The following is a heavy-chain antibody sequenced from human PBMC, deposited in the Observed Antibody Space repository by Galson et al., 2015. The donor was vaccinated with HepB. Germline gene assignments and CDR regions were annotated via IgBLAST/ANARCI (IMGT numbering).Heavy chain of an antibody. V-gene: IGHV1-3*01. CDR3: AGGRNDYGDFTRFDY. Sequence: CKASGYTFTSYAMHWVRQAPGQRLEWMGWINAGNGNTKYSQKFQGRVTITRDTSASTAYMELSSLRSEDTAVYYCAGGRNDYGDFTRFDYWGQGTLVTVSS. D-gene: IGHD4-17*01. CDR2: INAGNGNT. J-gene: IGHJ4*02. CDR1: GYTFTSYA.